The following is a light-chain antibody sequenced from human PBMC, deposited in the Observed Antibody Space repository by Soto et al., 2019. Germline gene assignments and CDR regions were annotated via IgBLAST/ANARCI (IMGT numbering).Light chain of an antibody. Sequence: ETVMTQSPATLSVSPGARAPLSCRASQSVSSALAWYQQKPGLPPRLLIYDASTRATGILARFSGSGSGTDFTLTISRLEPEDFAVYYCQQYGSSGTFGQGTKVDIK. CDR1: QSVSSA. V-gene: IGKV3-15*01. J-gene: IGKJ1*01. CDR2: DAS. CDR3: QQYGSSGT.